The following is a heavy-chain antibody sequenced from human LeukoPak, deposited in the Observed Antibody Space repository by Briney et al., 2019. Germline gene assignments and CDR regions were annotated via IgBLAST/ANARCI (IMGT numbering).Heavy chain of an antibody. Sequence: GGSLRLSCAASGFTFDDYAMHWVRQAPGKGLEWVSGISWNSGSIGYADSVKGRFTISRDNAKNSLYLQMNSLRAEDTALYYCAKDWDPKYYYGMDVWGQGTTVTVSS. V-gene: IGHV3-9*01. CDR2: ISWNSGSI. CDR3: AKDWDPKYYYGMDV. D-gene: IGHD1-26*01. J-gene: IGHJ6*02. CDR1: GFTFDDYA.